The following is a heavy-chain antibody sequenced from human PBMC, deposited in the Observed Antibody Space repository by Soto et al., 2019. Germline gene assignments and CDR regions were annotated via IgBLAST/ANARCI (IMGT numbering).Heavy chain of an antibody. CDR1: GYAFSSYA. Sequence: GASVKVSCKASGYAFSSYAIHWLRQAPGQRLEWMGRVNAGDGNTKYSESFQGRVTITRDTSASTAYMELSSLRSGDTAVYYCARGIMTEVRGRTDYYSYYNDVWDKGTTVTVSS. V-gene: IGHV1-3*01. D-gene: IGHD3-10*01. J-gene: IGHJ6*03. CDR3: ARGIMTEVRGRTDYYSYYNDV. CDR2: VNAGDGNT.